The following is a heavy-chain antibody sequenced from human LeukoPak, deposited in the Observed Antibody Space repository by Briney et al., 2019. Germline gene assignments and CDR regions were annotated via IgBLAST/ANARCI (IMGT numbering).Heavy chain of an antibody. J-gene: IGHJ6*03. V-gene: IGHV3-21*01. CDR2: ISSSSSYI. Sequence: GGSLRLSCAASGFTFSSYSMNWVRQAPGKGLEWVSSISSSSSYIYYADSVKGRFTISRDNAKNSLYLQMNSLRAEDTAVYYCARVYSSSWYHVRNDADYYYYMDVWGKGTTVTISS. CDR3: ARVYSSSWYHVRNDADYYYYMDV. D-gene: IGHD6-13*01. CDR1: GFTFSSYS.